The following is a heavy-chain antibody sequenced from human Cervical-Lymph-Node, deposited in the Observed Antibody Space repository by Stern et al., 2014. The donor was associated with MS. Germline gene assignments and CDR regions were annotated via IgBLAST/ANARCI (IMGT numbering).Heavy chain of an antibody. CDR2: IYYSGST. CDR3: ASANCSSTSCPNWFDP. CDR1: GGSISSGDYY. D-gene: IGHD2-2*01. J-gene: IGHJ5*02. V-gene: IGHV4-30-4*01. Sequence: VQLLESGPGLVKPSQTLSLTCTVSGGSISSGDYYWSLIRQPPGKGLEWIGYIYYSGSTYYNPSLKSRVTISVDTSKNQFSLKLSSVTAADTAVYYCASANCSSTSCPNWFDPWGQGTLVTVSS.